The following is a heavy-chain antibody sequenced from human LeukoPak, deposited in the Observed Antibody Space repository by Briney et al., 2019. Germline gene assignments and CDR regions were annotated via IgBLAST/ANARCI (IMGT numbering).Heavy chain of an antibody. J-gene: IGHJ4*02. CDR3: AKGKWSGYGTFDY. V-gene: IGHV3-30*02. D-gene: IGHD5-12*01. Sequence: GGSLRLSCAASGFTFSSYGMHWVRQAPGKGLEWVAFIRYDGSNKYYADSVKGRFTISRDNSKNTLYLQMNSLRAEDTAVYYCAKGKWSGYGTFDYWGQGTLVTVSS. CDR2: IRYDGSNK. CDR1: GFTFSSYG.